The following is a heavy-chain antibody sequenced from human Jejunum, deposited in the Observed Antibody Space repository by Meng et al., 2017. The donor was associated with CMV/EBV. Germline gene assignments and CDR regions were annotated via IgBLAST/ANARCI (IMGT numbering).Heavy chain of an antibody. CDR3: ARQGRVYFDY. CDR1: GGSFRGVY. V-gene: IGHV4-34*02. Sequence: QVQLQQWGAGLLKPSETLSLTGAVHGGSFRGVYWAWIRQPPGKGLEWIGEISQSGRTNYNPAFKSRVTLSVHTSERQFSLRLTSVTAADTAVYYCARQGRVYFDYWGLGSLVTVSS. J-gene: IGHJ4*02. CDR2: ISQSGRT.